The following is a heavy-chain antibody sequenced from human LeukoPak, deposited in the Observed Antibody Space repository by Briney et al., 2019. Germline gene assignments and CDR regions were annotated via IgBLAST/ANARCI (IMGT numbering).Heavy chain of an antibody. J-gene: IGHJ4*02. Sequence: XRSLRLSCAASRFTFDDYAMHWVRHAPGKGLEWVSGISWNSGSIGYADSVKGRFTISRDNAKNSLYLQMNSLRAEDTALYYCAKGYCSSTSCSAFDYWGQGTLVTVSS. CDR3: AKGYCSSTSCSAFDY. CDR1: RFTFDDYA. D-gene: IGHD2-2*01. V-gene: IGHV3-9*01. CDR2: ISWNSGSI.